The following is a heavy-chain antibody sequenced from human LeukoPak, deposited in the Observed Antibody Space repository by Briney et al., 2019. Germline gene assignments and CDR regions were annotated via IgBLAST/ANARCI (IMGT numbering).Heavy chain of an antibody. CDR3: AKGPLTMVRGVTYYFDY. J-gene: IGHJ4*02. D-gene: IGHD3-10*01. Sequence: PGGSLRLSCAASGFTFSGYAMSWVRQAPGKGLEWVSAISGSGGSTYYADSVKGRFTISRDNSKNTLYLQMNSLRAEDTAVYYCAKGPLTMVRGVTYYFDYWGQGTLVTASS. CDR1: GFTFSGYA. CDR2: ISGSGGST. V-gene: IGHV3-23*01.